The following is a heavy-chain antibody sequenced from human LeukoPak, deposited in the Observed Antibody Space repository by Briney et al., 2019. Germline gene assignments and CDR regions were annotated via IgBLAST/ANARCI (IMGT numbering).Heavy chain of an antibody. CDR2: ISSSGSTI. Sequence: GGSLRLSCAASGFTFSDYYMSWIRQAPGKGLEWVSYISSSGSTIYYADSVKGRFTIYRDNAKNSLYLQMNSLRAEDTAVYYCARVQLGGWSSTLDYWGQGTLVTVSS. J-gene: IGHJ4*02. V-gene: IGHV3-11*01. CDR3: ARVQLGGWSSTLDY. CDR1: GFTFSDYY. D-gene: IGHD6-19*01.